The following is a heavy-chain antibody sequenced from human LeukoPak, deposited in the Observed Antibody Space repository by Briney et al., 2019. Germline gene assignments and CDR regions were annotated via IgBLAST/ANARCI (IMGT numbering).Heavy chain of an antibody. V-gene: IGHV3-7*01. CDR3: ARDVRGSVTSYFYYYMDV. D-gene: IGHD5-18*01. CDR2: IKQDGSEK. J-gene: IGHJ6*03. CDR1: GFTFSSYW. Sequence: GGSLRLSCAASGFTFSSYWLSWVRPAPGKGLEWVANIKQDGSEKYSVDSVKGRFTISRDNAKNSLYLQMNSLRTEDTAVYYCARDVRGSVTSYFYYYMDVWGKGTTVTVSS.